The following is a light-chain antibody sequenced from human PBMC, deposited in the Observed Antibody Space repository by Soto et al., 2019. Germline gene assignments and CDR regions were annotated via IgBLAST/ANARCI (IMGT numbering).Light chain of an antibody. J-gene: IGKJ1*01. Sequence: DIQMTQSPSILSASVGDRVTITCRASQSIRTWLAWYQQKPGKAPKVLIYDASSLESGVPSRFSGSGSGTEFTLTISSLQPDDFATYYCQQYNSYRTFSQGTKVDIK. V-gene: IGKV1-5*01. CDR2: DAS. CDR3: QQYNSYRT. CDR1: QSIRTW.